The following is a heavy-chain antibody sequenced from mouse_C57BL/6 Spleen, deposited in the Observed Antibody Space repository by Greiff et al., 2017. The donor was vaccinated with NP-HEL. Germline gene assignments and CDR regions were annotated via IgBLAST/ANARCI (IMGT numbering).Heavy chain of an antibody. CDR2: ICSGCSTI. CDR3: ARGANLYYLDY. D-gene: IGHD6-1*01. Sequence: EVNLVESGGGLVTPGGSLKLSCAASVFTFSLYGMHWVRQAPEKRLECAAYICSGCSTIYYADTVKGRFTISRDNAKNTLFLQMTRLRSEDTAMYYCARGANLYYLDYWGQGTTLTVSS. J-gene: IGHJ2*01. CDR1: VFTFSLYG. V-gene: IGHV5-17*01.